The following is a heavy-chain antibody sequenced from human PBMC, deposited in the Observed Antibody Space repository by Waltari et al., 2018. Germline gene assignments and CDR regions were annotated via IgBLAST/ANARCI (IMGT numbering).Heavy chain of an antibody. D-gene: IGHD5-12*01. CDR2: IKQDGREE. CDR3: ARADSGYVMRGYFDY. Sequence: EVQLVESGGGLVQPGGSLRLSCAASGFTFSSYWMSWVPHAPGQGLEWDENIKQDGREEDYVDCVKSRFTISRDNAKNSLYLQMNSLIAEDTAVYYCARADSGYVMRGYFDYWGQGTLVTVSS. J-gene: IGHJ4*02. V-gene: IGHV3-7*01. CDR1: GFTFSSYW.